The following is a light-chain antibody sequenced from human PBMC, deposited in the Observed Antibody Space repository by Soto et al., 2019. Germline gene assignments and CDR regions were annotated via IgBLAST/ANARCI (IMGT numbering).Light chain of an antibody. CDR2: DAS. J-gene: IGKJ5*01. CDR3: QQRSNWPSIT. Sequence: EMVMTQSPATLSVSPGERATHSCRASQSVSSSYLAWYQQKPGQAPRLLIYDASNRATGIPARFSGSGSGTDFTLTISSLEPEDFAVYYCQQRSNWPSITFGQGTRLEIK. V-gene: IGKV3D-20*02. CDR1: QSVSSSY.